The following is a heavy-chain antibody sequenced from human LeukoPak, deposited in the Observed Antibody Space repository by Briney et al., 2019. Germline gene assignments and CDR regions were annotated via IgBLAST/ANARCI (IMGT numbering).Heavy chain of an antibody. D-gene: IGHD6-13*01. CDR3: ARDPYSSSWYGYYYYYMDV. CDR2: INTNTGNP. Sequence: ASVKVSCKASGYTFTSYGISWVRQAPGQGLEWMGWINTNTGNPTYAQGFTGRFVFSLDTSVSTAYLQISSLKAEDTAVYYCARDPYSSSWYGYYYYYMDVWGKGTTVTVSS. CDR1: GYTFTSYG. J-gene: IGHJ6*03. V-gene: IGHV7-4-1*02.